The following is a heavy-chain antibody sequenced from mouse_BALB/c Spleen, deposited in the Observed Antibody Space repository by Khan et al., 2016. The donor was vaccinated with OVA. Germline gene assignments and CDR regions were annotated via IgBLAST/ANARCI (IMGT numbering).Heavy chain of an antibody. J-gene: IGHJ4*01. V-gene: IGHV5-17*02. Sequence: EVELVESGGGLVQPGGSRKLSCAASGFTFSSFGMHWVRQAPEKGLEWVVFISSGSSTIYYADTVKGRFTISRDDPKNTLFLQMTSLRSEDTAMYYCARREALYAMDYWGQGTSVTVSS. CDR1: GFTFSSFG. CDR3: ARREALYAMDY. CDR2: ISSGSSTI.